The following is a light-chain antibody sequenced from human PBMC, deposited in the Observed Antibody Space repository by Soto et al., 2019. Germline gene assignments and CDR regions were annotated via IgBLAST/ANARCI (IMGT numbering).Light chain of an antibody. V-gene: IGKV3-20*01. CDR2: GAS. CDR1: QSISSND. Sequence: EIVLTQSPGTLSLSPGERATLSCRASQSISSNDLAWFQQKPGQAPRLLIYGASTRATDIPDRFGGSGSGTDFTLTISSLEPEDFALYHCLQYDTSPLTFGGGTKVEIK. CDR3: LQYDTSPLT. J-gene: IGKJ4*01.